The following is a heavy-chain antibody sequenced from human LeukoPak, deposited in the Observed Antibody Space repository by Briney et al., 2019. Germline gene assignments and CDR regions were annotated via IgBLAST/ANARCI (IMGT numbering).Heavy chain of an antibody. CDR2: IIPILGIA. CDR1: GGTFSSYA. V-gene: IGHV1-69*04. D-gene: IGHD6-13*01. Sequence: ASVKVSCKASGGTFSSYAISWVRQAPGQGLEWMGRIIPILGIANYAQKFQGRVTITADKSTSTAYMELNSLRAEDTAVYYCARAAAGTYYWGQGTLVTVSS. J-gene: IGHJ4*02. CDR3: ARAAAGTYY.